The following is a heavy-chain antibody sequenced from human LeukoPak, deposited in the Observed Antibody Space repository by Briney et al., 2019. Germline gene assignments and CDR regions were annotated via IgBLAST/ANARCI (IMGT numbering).Heavy chain of an antibody. CDR2: IGTRSSSI. CDR1: GFTFSSYA. J-gene: IGHJ4*02. Sequence: GGSLRLSCAASGFTFSSYAMHWVRQAPGKGLEWVSSIGTRSSSIYYADSVKGRFTISRDNAKNSLYLQMNSLRAEDTAVYYCAKDPTVLLWFGELLGGFDYWGQGTLVTVSS. CDR3: AKDPTVLLWFGELLGGFDY. D-gene: IGHD3-10*01. V-gene: IGHV3-48*04.